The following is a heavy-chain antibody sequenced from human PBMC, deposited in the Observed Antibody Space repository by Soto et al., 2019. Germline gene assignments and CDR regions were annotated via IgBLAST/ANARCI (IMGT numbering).Heavy chain of an antibody. CDR1: GSTFSSYW. CDR2: INSDGSST. J-gene: IGHJ4*02. CDR3: ASLMDYTYYYFSGSYYNPFDY. Sequence: GGPLRLSCAASGSTFSSYWMHWVRQAQGKGLVWVSRINSDGSSTSYADSVKGRFTISRDNAKNTLYLQMNSLRAEDTAVYYCASLMDYTYYYFSGSYYNPFDYWGQGTLVTVSS. D-gene: IGHD3-10*01. V-gene: IGHV3-74*01.